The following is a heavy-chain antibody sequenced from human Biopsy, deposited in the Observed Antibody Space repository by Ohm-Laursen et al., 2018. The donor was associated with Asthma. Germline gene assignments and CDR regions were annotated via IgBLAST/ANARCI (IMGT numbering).Heavy chain of an antibody. D-gene: IGHD3-22*01. CDR1: GDSITSGGCC. Sequence: SETLSLTCTVSGDSITSGGCCWNWIRQHPGKGLEWIGYIHHSGTSHFNPSLKSRVSFSRDTSKNQFSLRLSSVTAADTAMYYCARIPRRSGSYFVDYWGQGTLVTVSS. CDR3: ARIPRRSGSYFVDY. CDR2: IHHSGTS. J-gene: IGHJ4*02. V-gene: IGHV4-31*03.